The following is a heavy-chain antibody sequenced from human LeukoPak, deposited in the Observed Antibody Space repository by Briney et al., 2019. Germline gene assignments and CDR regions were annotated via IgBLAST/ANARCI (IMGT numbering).Heavy chain of an antibody. J-gene: IGHJ4*02. CDR2: IYYSGST. CDR1: GGSISSYY. V-gene: IGHV4-59*01. D-gene: IGHD4-17*01. CDR3: ARGPGGLRPDY. Sequence: KPSETLSLTCTVSGGSISSYYWSWIRQAPGKGLEWIGYIYYSGSTNCNPSLKSRVTISIDTSKNQFSLKLSSVTAADTAVYYCARGPGGLRPDYWGQGTLVTVSS.